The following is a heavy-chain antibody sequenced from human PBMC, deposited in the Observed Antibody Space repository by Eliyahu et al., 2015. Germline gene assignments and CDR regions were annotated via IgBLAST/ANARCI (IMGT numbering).Heavy chain of an antibody. CDR2: IIPILGIA. CDR1: GGXXXSYT. Sequence: QVQLVQSGAEVKKPGSSVKVSCKASGGXXXSYTISWXRQAPGQGLEWMGRIIPILGIANYAQKFQGRVTITADKSTSTAYMELSSLRSEDTAVYYCARTPDDYGDYPRGDDAFDIWGQGTMVTVSS. J-gene: IGHJ3*02. D-gene: IGHD4-17*01. V-gene: IGHV1-69*02. CDR3: ARTPDDYGDYPRGDDAFDI.